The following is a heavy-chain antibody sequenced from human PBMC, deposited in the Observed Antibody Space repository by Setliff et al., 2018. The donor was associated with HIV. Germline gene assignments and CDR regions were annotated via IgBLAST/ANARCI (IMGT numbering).Heavy chain of an antibody. V-gene: IGHV1-2*02. Sequence: ASVNVSCKSSGYTFTDYFMHWVRQAPGQGLEWMGWISPDNGNRRILRRFQGRVTMTRDTSINTAYLELSGLTSDDTAVYYCARQLSNSFDYWGQGTLVTVS. J-gene: IGHJ4*02. CDR1: GYTFTDYF. CDR3: ARQLSNSFDY. D-gene: IGHD1-1*01. CDR2: ISPDNGNR.